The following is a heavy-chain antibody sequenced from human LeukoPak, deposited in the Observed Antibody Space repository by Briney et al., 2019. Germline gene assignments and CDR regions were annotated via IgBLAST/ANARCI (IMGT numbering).Heavy chain of an antibody. V-gene: IGHV3-7*03. Sequence: GGSLRLSCAASGFTFSSYWMTWVRQAPGKGLEWVANIKRDGSEKHYVDSVKGRFTISRDNAKNSMFLQMNSLRAEDTAVYYCAREGYDILTGYSADDYWGQGTLVTVSS. CDR2: IKRDGSEK. D-gene: IGHD3-9*01. CDR1: GFTFSSYW. J-gene: IGHJ4*02. CDR3: AREGYDILTGYSADDY.